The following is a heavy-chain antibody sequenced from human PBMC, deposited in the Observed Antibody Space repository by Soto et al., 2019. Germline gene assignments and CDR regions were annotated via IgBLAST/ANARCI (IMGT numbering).Heavy chain of an antibody. V-gene: IGHV4-59*08. J-gene: IGHJ4*02. CDR2: IQHSGST. Sequence: PSETLSLTCTVSGSSISSYYWSWIRQPPGKGLEWIGFIQHSGSTNYNPSLKSRVTISIDTSKNQFSLKLSSVTAADTAVYYCARRRSGPTFFDYWGQGTLVTVSS. CDR1: GSSISSYY. CDR3: ARRRSGPTFFDY. D-gene: IGHD3-10*01.